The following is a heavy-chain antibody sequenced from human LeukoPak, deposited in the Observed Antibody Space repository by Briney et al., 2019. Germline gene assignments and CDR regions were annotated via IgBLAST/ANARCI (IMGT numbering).Heavy chain of an antibody. Sequence: GGSLRLSCAASGFTVSSNYMSWVRQAPGKGLEWVSVIYSGGSTYYADSVKGRFTISRDNSKNTLHLQMNSLRAEDTAVYYCAREDGYQQFSDYWGQGTLVSVSS. CDR1: GFTVSSNY. D-gene: IGHD5-24*01. J-gene: IGHJ4*02. CDR2: IYSGGST. V-gene: IGHV3-66*01. CDR3: AREDGYQQFSDY.